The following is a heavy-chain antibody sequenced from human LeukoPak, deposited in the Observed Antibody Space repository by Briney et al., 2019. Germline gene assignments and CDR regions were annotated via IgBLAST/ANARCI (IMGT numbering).Heavy chain of an antibody. V-gene: IGHV5-51*01. Sequence: GESLKISCKGSGYSFTSYWIGWVRQMPGKGLEWMGIIYPGDSDTRYSPSFQGQVTISADKSISTAYLQWSSLKASDTAMYYCARYRYCSGGNCYGPDYWGQGTLVTVSS. J-gene: IGHJ4*02. CDR3: ARYRYCSGGNCYGPDY. CDR2: IYPGDSDT. D-gene: IGHD2-15*01. CDR1: GYSFTSYW.